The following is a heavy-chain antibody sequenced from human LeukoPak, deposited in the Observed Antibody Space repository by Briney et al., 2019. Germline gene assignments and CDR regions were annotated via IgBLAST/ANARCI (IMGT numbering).Heavy chain of an antibody. CDR2: INHSGNT. CDR3: ARGEGYDSSGYYYPGTVYFDY. Sequence: SETLSLTCAIYGGSFSGYYWSWIRQPPGKGLEWIGEINHSGNTNYNPSLKSRVTISVDTSKNQFSLKLSSVTAADTAVYYCARGEGYDSSGYYYPGTVYFDYWGQGTLVAVSS. D-gene: IGHD3-22*01. V-gene: IGHV4-34*01. J-gene: IGHJ4*02. CDR1: GGSFSGYY.